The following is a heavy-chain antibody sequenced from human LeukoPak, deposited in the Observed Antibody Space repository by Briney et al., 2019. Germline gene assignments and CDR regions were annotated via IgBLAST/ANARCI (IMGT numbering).Heavy chain of an antibody. D-gene: IGHD6-19*01. CDR2: IYYSGST. J-gene: IGHJ4*02. Sequence: SETMSLTCTVSGGSISSYYWSWIRQPPGKGLEWIGYIYYSGSTNYNPSLKSRVTISVDTSKNQFSLKLSSVTAADTAVYYCARVRYSSGWPDYWGQGTLVTVSS. V-gene: IGHV4-59*01. CDR3: ARVRYSSGWPDY. CDR1: GGSISSYY.